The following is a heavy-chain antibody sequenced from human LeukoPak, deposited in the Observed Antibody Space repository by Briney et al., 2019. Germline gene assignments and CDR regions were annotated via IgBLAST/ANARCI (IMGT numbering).Heavy chain of an antibody. D-gene: IGHD5-18*01. Sequence: GGSLRLSCAASGFTFSSYWMHWVRHAPGKGLVWVSRINSDGSTTNYADSVKGRFTISTDNAKNTLYPQMNSLRAEETAVDYGARGGLYSYTYYLDCWGQGTLVTISS. J-gene: IGHJ4*02. CDR3: ARGGLYSYTYYLDC. CDR1: GFTFSSYW. CDR2: INSDGSTT. V-gene: IGHV3-74*01.